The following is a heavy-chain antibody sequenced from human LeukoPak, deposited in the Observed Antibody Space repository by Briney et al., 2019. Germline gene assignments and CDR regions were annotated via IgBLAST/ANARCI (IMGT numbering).Heavy chain of an antibody. D-gene: IGHD2-2*01. CDR2: MNPNSGNT. V-gene: IGHV1-8*01. CDR3: ARGPVVPAADYFDY. J-gene: IGHJ4*02. Sequence: ASVKVSCKASGYTFTSYDINWVRQATGQGLEWMGWMNPNSGNTGYAQKFQGRVTMTRNTSISTAYMELSSLRSEDTAAYYCARGPVVPAADYFDYWGQGTLVTVSS. CDR1: GYTFTSYD.